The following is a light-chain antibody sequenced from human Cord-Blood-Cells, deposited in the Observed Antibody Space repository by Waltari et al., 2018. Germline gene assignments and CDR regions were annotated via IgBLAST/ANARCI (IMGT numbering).Light chain of an antibody. CDR2: AAS. CDR3: QQSYSTPFT. V-gene: IGKV1-39*01. Sequence: DIQMTQSPSSLSASVGDRVTSTCRASKSISSYLNWYQQKPGKAPKLLIYAASSLQSGVPSRFSGSGSGTDFTLTISSLQPEDFATYYCQQSYSTPFTFGPGTKVDIK. J-gene: IGKJ3*01. CDR1: KSISSY.